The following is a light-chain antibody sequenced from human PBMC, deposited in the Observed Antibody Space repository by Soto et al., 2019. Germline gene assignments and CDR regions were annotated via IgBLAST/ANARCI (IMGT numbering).Light chain of an antibody. Sequence: EIVLTQSPGTLSLSPGERATLSCRASQSLSSSNLAWYQQKPGQAPSLLIYGASNRATGIPDRFGGSGSGTDFTLTISRLEPEDFAVYYCQQYGSSPPITFGQGTRLEIK. CDR1: QSLSSSN. CDR2: GAS. CDR3: QQYGSSPPIT. V-gene: IGKV3-20*01. J-gene: IGKJ5*01.